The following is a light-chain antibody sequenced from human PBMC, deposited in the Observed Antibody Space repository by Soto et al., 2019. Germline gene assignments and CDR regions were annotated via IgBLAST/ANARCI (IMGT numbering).Light chain of an antibody. CDR1: RRVTSNY. CDR2: GAS. Sequence: EIVVTQSPGTLAFSSGERGSLSFRASRRVTSNYLVWYQQKPGQAPRLLISGASSRAADIPDRFSGSGSGTDFTLTINRLEPEDFAVYYCQQYDSSPRTFGQGTKVDI. CDR3: QQYDSSPRT. J-gene: IGKJ1*01. V-gene: IGKV3-20*01.